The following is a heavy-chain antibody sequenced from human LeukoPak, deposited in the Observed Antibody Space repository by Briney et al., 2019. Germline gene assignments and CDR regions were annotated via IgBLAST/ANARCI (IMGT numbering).Heavy chain of an antibody. CDR1: RFSVSSNY. Sequence: AWGSPRRPCSASRFSVSSNYMSWVRQPPANGLQWVAAIYSAGNTYYEDSVKGRFTISTNISNNTLHLQMNSLRAEDTAVYYCARDQASAAGYSYWGQGTLVTVSS. CDR2: IYSAGNT. CDR3: ARDQASAAGYSY. J-gene: IGHJ4*02. D-gene: IGHD6-13*01. V-gene: IGHV3-53*01.